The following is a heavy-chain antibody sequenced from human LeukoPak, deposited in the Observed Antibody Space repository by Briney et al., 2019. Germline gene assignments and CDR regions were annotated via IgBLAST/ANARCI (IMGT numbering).Heavy chain of an antibody. V-gene: IGHV1-2*02. Sequence: GASVKVSCKASGYTFTGYYMHWVRQAPGQGLEWMGWINPNSGGTNYAQKFQGRVTMTRDTSISTAYMELSRLRSDDTAVYYCASAYYYDSSGYHEGAFDIWGQGTMVTVSS. CDR3: ASAYYYDSSGYHEGAFDI. CDR1: GYTFTGYY. CDR2: INPNSGGT. D-gene: IGHD3-22*01. J-gene: IGHJ3*02.